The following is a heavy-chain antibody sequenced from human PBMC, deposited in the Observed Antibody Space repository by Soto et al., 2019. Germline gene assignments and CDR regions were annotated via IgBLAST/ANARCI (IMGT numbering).Heavy chain of an antibody. CDR1: GFTFSNYW. J-gene: IGHJ1*01. Sequence: EVQLVESGGGLVQPGGSLRLSCATSGFTFSNYWMGWVRQAPGKGLEWVASIKQGGSEKFYVDSVKGRFTISRDDAKNSLLLQMNSLRVADTAVYYCARGIGPGYGNSCFQDWGKGTIITVSS. CDR2: IKQGGSEK. CDR3: ARGIGPGYGNSCFQD. V-gene: IGHV3-7*05. D-gene: IGHD6-13*01.